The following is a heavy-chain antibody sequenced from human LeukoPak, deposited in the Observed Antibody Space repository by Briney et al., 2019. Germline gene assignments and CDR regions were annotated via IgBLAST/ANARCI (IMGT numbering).Heavy chain of an antibody. CDR3: ARELIRSDYGDYPLDY. CDR1: GSTFTSYG. CDR2: FSAYNGNT. J-gene: IGHJ4*02. V-gene: IGHV1-18*01. D-gene: IGHD4-17*01. Sequence: ASVKVSCTASGSTFTSYGISWVRQAPGQGLEWMGWFSAYNGNTNSAQTLQGRGTMTTATSTTTDSLELRMLRLRDPAVSYCARELIRSDYGDYPLDYWGQGTLVTVSS.